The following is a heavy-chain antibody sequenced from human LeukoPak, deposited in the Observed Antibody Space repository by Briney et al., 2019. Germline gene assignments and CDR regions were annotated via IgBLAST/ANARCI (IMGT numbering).Heavy chain of an antibody. CDR2: TYYRSKWYY. J-gene: IGHJ6*02. CDR1: GDSVSSISVA. Sequence: SQTLSLTCAISGDSVSSISVAWNRIRQSPSRGLEWLGRTYYRSKWYYEYAVSVKSRINISPDTSKNQFSLQLTSVTPEDTAVYYCSLARSEYHYGIDVWGQGTTVTVSS. CDR3: SLARSEYHYGIDV. V-gene: IGHV6-1*01.